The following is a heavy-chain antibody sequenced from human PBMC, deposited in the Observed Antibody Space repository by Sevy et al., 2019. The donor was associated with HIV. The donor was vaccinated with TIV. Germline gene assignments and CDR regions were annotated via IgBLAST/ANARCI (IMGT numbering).Heavy chain of an antibody. D-gene: IGHD6-13*01. V-gene: IGHV3-30*04. CDR1: GFTFNSYS. CDR2: ISYDGSYK. J-gene: IGHJ5*02. CDR3: ARDAAEGPYSSAWYSNWLDP. Sequence: GGSLRLSCAASGFTFNSYSMYWVRQAPGKGLEWLAVISYDGSYKYYADSVNGQFTISRDNSKNTLYLQMNSLRTEDTAVYYCARDAAEGPYSSAWYSNWLDPWGQGTQVTVSS.